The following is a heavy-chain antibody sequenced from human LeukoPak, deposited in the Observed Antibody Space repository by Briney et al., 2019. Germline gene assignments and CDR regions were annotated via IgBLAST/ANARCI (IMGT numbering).Heavy chain of an antibody. D-gene: IGHD3-3*01. CDR3: AKSRRITIFGVVITDYYYYGMDV. V-gene: IGHV3-21*04. CDR1: GFTFSSYS. Sequence: GGSLRLSCAASGFTFSSYSMNWVRQAPGKGLEWVSSISSSSSYIYYADSVKGRFTISRDNAKNSLYLQMNSLRAEDTAVYYCAKSRRITIFGVVITDYYYYGMDVWGQGTTVTVSS. J-gene: IGHJ6*02. CDR2: ISSSSSYI.